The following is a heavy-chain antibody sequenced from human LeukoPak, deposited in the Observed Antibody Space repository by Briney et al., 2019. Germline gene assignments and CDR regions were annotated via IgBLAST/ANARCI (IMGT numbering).Heavy chain of an antibody. Sequence: GGSLRLSCAASGFTFRSYSMNWVRLAPGKGLEWVSSISPSGDSTWNADSVRGRFTISRDNAKNSLSLQMDSLRADDTALYFCARDFVGESGAAGYWGQGTLVTVS. CDR3: ARDFVGESGAAGY. J-gene: IGHJ4*02. CDR1: GFTFRSYS. V-gene: IGHV3-21*01. D-gene: IGHD2-8*02. CDR2: ISPSGDST.